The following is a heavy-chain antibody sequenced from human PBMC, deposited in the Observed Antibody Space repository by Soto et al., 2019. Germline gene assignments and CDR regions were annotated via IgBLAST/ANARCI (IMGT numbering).Heavy chain of an antibody. J-gene: IGHJ5*02. Sequence: WSPRISKKTGKGLEWMGIIFPSDSDTRYSPSFQGQVTISADRSTSTVFLQWASLKASDTAVYFCARKDNSGLFNCFGLCGEGTLVTV. CDR2: IFPSDSDT. D-gene: IGHD3-22*01. V-gene: IGHV5-51*01. CDR1: W. CDR3: ARKDNSGLFNCFGL.